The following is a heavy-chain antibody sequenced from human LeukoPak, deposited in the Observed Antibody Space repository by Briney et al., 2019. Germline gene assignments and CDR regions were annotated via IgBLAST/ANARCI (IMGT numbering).Heavy chain of an antibody. CDR1: GGSISSYY. J-gene: IGHJ4*02. D-gene: IGHD1-26*01. V-gene: IGHV4-59*01. CDR3: ARVGELLYYYFDY. CDR2: IYYSGST. Sequence: SETLSLTCTVSGGSISSYYWSWIRQPPGKGLEWIGYIYYSGSTNYNPSLKSRVTISVDTSKNQFSLKLSSVTAADTAVYYCARVGELLYYYFDYWGQGTLVTVSS.